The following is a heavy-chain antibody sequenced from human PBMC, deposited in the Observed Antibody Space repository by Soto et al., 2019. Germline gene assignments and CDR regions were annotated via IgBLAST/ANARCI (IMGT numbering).Heavy chain of an antibody. CDR1: WDSGSSNNIS. Sequence: SQTLSPTCAVSWDSGSSNNISCNWLRQSPWRGLEWLGRTYYRSKLYNEYAVSVRSRITINLDTSKSQCYLQLNYVTPEDTAVSYCARGRWSTFDYWGQGAQVTVSS. D-gene: IGHD2-15*01. CDR2: TYYRSKLYN. V-gene: IGHV6-1*01. CDR3: ARGRWSTFDY. J-gene: IGHJ4*02.